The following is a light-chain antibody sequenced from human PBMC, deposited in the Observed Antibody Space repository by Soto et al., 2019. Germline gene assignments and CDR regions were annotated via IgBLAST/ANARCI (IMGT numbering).Light chain of an antibody. CDR3: SSYAGSNNYV. CDR1: SSDVGGYNY. Sequence: QSVLTQPPSRSGSPGQSVTISCTGTSSDVGGYNYVSWYQQHPGKAPKLMIYEVSKRPSGVPDRFSGSKSGNTASLTVSGLQAEDEADYYCSSYAGSNNYVFGTGTKV. J-gene: IGLJ1*01. CDR2: EVS. V-gene: IGLV2-8*01.